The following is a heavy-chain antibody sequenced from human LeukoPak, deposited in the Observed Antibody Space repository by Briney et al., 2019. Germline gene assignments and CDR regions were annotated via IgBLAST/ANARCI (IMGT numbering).Heavy chain of an antibody. CDR2: FFYSGSP. V-gene: IGHV4-59*08. CDR3: ARVGQTVAAGTYDY. CDR1: GRSLSSYY. J-gene: IGHJ4*02. D-gene: IGHD6-13*01. Sequence: SDTLSLTCTVSGRSLSSYYWSWLRHSPGEGVVGIGYFFYSGSPNYNPSLKSRVTESFDTSKNQFSLNLSSVTAADTAVYYCARVGQTVAAGTYDYWGQGTLVTVSS.